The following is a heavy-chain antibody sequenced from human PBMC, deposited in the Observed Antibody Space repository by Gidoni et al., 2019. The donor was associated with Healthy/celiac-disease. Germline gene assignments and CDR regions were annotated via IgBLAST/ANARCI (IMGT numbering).Heavy chain of an antibody. V-gene: IGHV3-21*01. J-gene: IGHJ3*02. CDR2: ISSSSSYI. D-gene: IGHD2-15*01. CDR1: GFPVSSYS. CDR3: AREKSQNCSGGSCYFPYAFDI. Sequence: EVQLVESGGGLVKPGGSLRLSCAASGFPVSSYSMKWVRQAAGKGLEWVSSISSSSSYIYYADSVKGRFTISRDNAKNSLYLQMSSLRAEDTAVYYCAREKSQNCSGGSCYFPYAFDIWGQGTMVTVSS.